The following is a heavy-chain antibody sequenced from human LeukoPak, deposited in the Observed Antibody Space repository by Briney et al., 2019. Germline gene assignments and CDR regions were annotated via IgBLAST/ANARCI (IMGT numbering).Heavy chain of an antibody. V-gene: IGHV3-74*01. CDR1: GFTFSSYW. D-gene: IGHD3-10*01. CDR2: INTDGSST. CDR3: ARERLWFGDLSGAFDI. J-gene: IGHJ3*02. Sequence: PGGSLRLSCAASGFTFSSYWMHWVRQAPGKGLVWVSRINTDGSSTSYADSVKGRFTISRDNAKNTLYLQMNSLRAEDTAVYYCARERLWFGDLSGAFDIWGQGTMVTVSS.